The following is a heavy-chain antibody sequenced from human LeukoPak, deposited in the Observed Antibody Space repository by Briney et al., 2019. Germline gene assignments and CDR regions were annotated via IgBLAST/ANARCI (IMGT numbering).Heavy chain of an antibody. CDR2: INPSGGST. D-gene: IGHD6-19*01. V-gene: IGHV1-46*01. CDR1: GYTFTSYY. Sequence: ASVKVSCKASGYTFTSYYMHWVRQAPGQGLEWMGIINPSGGSTSYAQKFQGRVTMTRDTSTSAVYMELSSLRSEDTAVYYCAREWAIAVAGPNFDYWGQGTLVTVSS. J-gene: IGHJ4*02. CDR3: AREWAIAVAGPNFDY.